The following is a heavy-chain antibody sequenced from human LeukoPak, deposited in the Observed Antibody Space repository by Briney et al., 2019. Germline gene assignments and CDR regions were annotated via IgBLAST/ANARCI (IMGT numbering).Heavy chain of an antibody. D-gene: IGHD3-10*01. CDR2: ISGSGGST. CDR1: GFTFSSYA. CDR3: AKAVDYYGSGSSYGY. Sequence: PGGSLRLSCAASGFTFSSYAMSWVRQAPGKGLEWVSVISGSGGSTYYADSVKGRFTISRDNSKNTLYLQMNSLRAEDTAVYYCAKAVDYYGSGSSYGYWGQGTLVTVSS. V-gene: IGHV3-23*01. J-gene: IGHJ4*02.